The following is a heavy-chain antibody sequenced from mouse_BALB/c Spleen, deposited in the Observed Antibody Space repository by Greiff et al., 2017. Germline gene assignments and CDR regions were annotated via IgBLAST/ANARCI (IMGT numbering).Heavy chain of an antibody. V-gene: IGHV5-6-5*01. CDR1: GFTFSSYA. J-gene: IGHJ3*01. D-gene: IGHD1-1*01. CDR2: ISSGGST. CDR3: ARGGTTVQSGAWFAY. Sequence: EVKLVESGGGLVKPGGSLKLSCAASGFTFSSYAMSWVHQTPEKRLEWVASISSGGSTYYPDRVKDRFTISRDNARNILYLQMSSLRSEDTAMYYCARGGTTVQSGAWFAYWGQGTLVTVSA.